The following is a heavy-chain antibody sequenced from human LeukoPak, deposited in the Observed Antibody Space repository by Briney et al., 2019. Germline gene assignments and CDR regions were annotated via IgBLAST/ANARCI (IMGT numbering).Heavy chain of an antibody. CDR3: ARDRGWQQFDY. V-gene: IGHV3-21*01. D-gene: IGHD5-24*01. Sequence: GGSLRLSCAASGFAFSVYNMNWVRQAPGKGLEWVSSIYTNDDWIYYADSVMGRFTISRDSAKNSLYLQMNSLRAEDTAVYFCARDRGWQQFDYWGQGTLVTVSS. J-gene: IGHJ4*01. CDR2: IYTNDDWI. CDR1: GFAFSVYN.